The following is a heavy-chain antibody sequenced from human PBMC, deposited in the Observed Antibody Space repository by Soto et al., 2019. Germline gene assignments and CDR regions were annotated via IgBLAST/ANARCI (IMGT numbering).Heavy chain of an antibody. Sequence: GGSLRLSCAASGFTFSSYWMHWVRQVPGKGLVWVSRINTDGSSTSYADSVKGRFTISRDNAKNTLYLQMNSVRVEDTAVYYCARDPHVLEGHDSSGYPFDYCGQGPPVTVYS. D-gene: IGHD3-22*01. V-gene: IGHV3-74*01. CDR1: GFTFSSYW. CDR3: ARDPHVLEGHDSSGYPFDY. CDR2: INTDGSST. J-gene: IGHJ4*02.